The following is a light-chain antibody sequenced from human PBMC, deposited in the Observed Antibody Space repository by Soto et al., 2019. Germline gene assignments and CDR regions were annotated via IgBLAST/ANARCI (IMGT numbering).Light chain of an antibody. CDR2: GAS. Sequence: EIVMTQSPATLSVSPGERATLSCRASQSVSSNLAWYQQNPGQAPRLLIYGASTRATGIPARFSGSGSGTEFTLIISSLQSEDFAVYYCHQYNNWPRTFGQGTKVDIK. CDR1: QSVSSN. V-gene: IGKV3-15*01. J-gene: IGKJ1*01. CDR3: HQYNNWPRT.